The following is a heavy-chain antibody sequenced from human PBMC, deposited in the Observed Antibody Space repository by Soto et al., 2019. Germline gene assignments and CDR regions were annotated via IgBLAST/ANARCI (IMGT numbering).Heavy chain of an antibody. CDR3: ARGGNTWIDY. CDR1: GGSISSYY. J-gene: IGHJ4*02. D-gene: IGHD1-20*01. Sequence: SETLSLTCTVSGGSISSYYWSWIRQPPGKGLEWIGYIYYSGSTNYNPSLKSRVTISVDTSKNQFSLKLSSVTAADTAVYYCARGGNTWIDYWGQGTLVTVSS. CDR2: IYYSGST. V-gene: IGHV4-59*01.